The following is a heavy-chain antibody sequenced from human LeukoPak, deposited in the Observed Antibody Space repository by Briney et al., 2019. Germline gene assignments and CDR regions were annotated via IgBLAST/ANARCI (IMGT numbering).Heavy chain of an antibody. Sequence: GGSLRLSCAASGFTVSSNYMSWVRQAPGKGLEWVSVIYSGGSTYYADSVKGRFTISRDNSKNTLYLQMNSLRAEDTAVYYCARFGGGEFGGDYWDQGTLVTVSS. CDR3: ARFGGGEFGGDY. J-gene: IGHJ4*02. CDR1: GFTVSSNY. D-gene: IGHD3-16*01. CDR2: IYSGGST. V-gene: IGHV3-53*01.